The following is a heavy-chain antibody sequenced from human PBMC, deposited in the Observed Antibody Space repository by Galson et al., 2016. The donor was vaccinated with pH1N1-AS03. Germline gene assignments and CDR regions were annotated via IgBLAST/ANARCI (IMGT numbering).Heavy chain of an antibody. D-gene: IGHD2-2*01. CDR3: ASVSLAYCSSTSCFRFDP. Sequence: LSLTCTVSGGSISSGNYFWNWIRQHPGKGLEWIGLIYDTGNTFYNPSLKSRVSISVDTSRNQFSLKLNSVTAADTAVYYCASVSLAYCSSTSCFRFDPWGQGTLVTVSS. CDR1: GGSISSGNYF. CDR2: IYDTGNT. J-gene: IGHJ5*02. V-gene: IGHV4-31*03.